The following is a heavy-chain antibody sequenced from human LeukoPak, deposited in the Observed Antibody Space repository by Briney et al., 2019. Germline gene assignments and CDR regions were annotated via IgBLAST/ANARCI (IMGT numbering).Heavy chain of an antibody. Sequence: ASVKVSCKASGYTFTSYGISWVRQAPGQGLEWMGWISAYNGNTNYAQKLQGRVTMTTDTSASTAYMELSSLRSEGMAVYYCAREGIAAAGEDNWFDPWGQGTLVTVSS. V-gene: IGHV1-18*03. CDR1: GYTFTSYG. CDR2: ISAYNGNT. CDR3: AREGIAAAGEDNWFDP. D-gene: IGHD6-13*01. J-gene: IGHJ5*02.